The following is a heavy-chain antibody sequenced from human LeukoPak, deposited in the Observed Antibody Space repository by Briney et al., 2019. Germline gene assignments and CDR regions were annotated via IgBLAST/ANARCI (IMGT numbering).Heavy chain of an antibody. CDR2: IFYSGGTFYT. Sequence: SETLSLTCAVSGGSISSSYWTWIRQAPGKGLEWIGSIFYSGGTFYTTYNPSLNINSRVTISVDTSKNHFSLTLSSVTAADTAVYYCARRMGLGGFDYWGQGTLVTGSA. CDR1: GGSISSSY. CDR3: ARRMGLGGFDY. V-gene: IGHV4-59*08. J-gene: IGHJ4*02. D-gene: IGHD3-16*01.